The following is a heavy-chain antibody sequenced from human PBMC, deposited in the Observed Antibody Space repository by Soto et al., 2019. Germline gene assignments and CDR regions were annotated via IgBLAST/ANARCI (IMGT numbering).Heavy chain of an antibody. CDR2: IWYDGSKT. J-gene: IGHJ4*02. Sequence: QVQLVESGGCVVQSGRSLRLSCATSGFTFSSYGMYWVRQAPGKGLEWVAVIWYDGSKTYYADSVKGRFAISRDNSKNTLYVQMNSLRAEDTAVYYCARLGSGWAFDYWGQGTLVTVSS. CDR1: GFTFSSYG. D-gene: IGHD6-19*01. V-gene: IGHV3-33*07. CDR3: ARLGSGWAFDY.